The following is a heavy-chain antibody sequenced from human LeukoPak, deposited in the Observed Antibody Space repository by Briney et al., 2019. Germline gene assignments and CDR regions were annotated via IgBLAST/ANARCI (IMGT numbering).Heavy chain of an antibody. J-gene: IGHJ6*04. CDR1: GGSISSGGYY. CDR3: AREGSSWYDV. Sequence: TLSLTCTVSGGSISSGGYYWRSIRQPPGKGLEWIGYIYHSGSTYYNPSLKSRVTISVDRSKNLFSLKLSSVTAADMAVYYCAREGSSWYDVWGKGTTVTVSS. D-gene: IGHD6-13*01. CDR2: IYHSGST. V-gene: IGHV4-30-2*01.